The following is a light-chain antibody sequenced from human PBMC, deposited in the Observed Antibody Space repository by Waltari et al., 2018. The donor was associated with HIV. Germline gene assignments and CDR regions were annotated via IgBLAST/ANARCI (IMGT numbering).Light chain of an antibody. CDR3: SSYTRSHTLV. CDR1: NSDIGAYNY. Sequence: QSALTQPASVSASPGQSITISCSGSNSDIGAYNYVSWYQQHPGKAPKVLIFDVSNRPPGVSNRFSGSKSGNTASLFISGLQTVDEADYYCSSYTRSHTLVFGGGTKVTVL. J-gene: IGLJ2*01. V-gene: IGLV2-14*03. CDR2: DVS.